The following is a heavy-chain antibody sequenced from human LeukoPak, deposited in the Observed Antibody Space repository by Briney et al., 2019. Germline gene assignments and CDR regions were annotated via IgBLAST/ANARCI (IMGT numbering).Heavy chain of an antibody. J-gene: IGHJ4*02. Sequence: GGSLRLSCAASGFTFSSYSMNWVRQAPGKGLEWVSSISSSSSYIYYADSVKGRFTISRDNAKNSLYLQMNSLRAEDTAVYYCARVITIFGVVIDYWGQGTLVTVSS. CDR1: GFTFSSYS. CDR3: ARVITIFGVVIDY. CDR2: ISSSSSYI. D-gene: IGHD3-3*01. V-gene: IGHV3-21*01.